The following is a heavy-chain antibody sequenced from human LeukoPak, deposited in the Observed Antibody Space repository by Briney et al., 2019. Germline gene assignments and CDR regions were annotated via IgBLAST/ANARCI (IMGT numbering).Heavy chain of an antibody. D-gene: IGHD6-13*01. Sequence: GGSLRLSCAASGFTFSSYGMHWVRQTPGKGLEWVAVIWYDGSNKYYADSVKGRFTISRDNSKNTLYLQMNSLRAEDTAVYYCAKDVAAAGIFDYWGQGTLVAVSS. J-gene: IGHJ4*02. CDR3: AKDVAAAGIFDY. CDR2: IWYDGSNK. CDR1: GFTFSSYG. V-gene: IGHV3-33*06.